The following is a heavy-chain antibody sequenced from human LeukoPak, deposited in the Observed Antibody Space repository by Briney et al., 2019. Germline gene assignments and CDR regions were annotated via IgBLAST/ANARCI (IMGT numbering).Heavy chain of an antibody. CDR3: ARGRVDYYGSGSYSYGMDV. Sequence: ASVKVSCKASGGTFSSYAISWVRQAPGQGLEWMGRIIPILGIANYAQKFQGRVTITADKSTSTAYMELSSLRSEDTAVYYCARGRVDYYGSGSYSYGMDVWGQGTTVTVSS. CDR1: GGTFSSYA. D-gene: IGHD3-10*01. V-gene: IGHV1-69*04. CDR2: IIPILGIA. J-gene: IGHJ6*02.